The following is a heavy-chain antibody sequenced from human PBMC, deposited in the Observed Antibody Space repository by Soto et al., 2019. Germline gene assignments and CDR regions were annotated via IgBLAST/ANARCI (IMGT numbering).Heavy chain of an antibody. V-gene: IGHV3-53*04. Sequence: GSLRLSCAASGFTVSSNYMSWVRQAPWKGLEWDSVIYSGGSTYYADSVNGRFTISRHNSKNTLYLQMNILRAEDTAVYYWARGLIEPMIVVDNWYYFYYWGQGTLVTFSS. J-gene: IGHJ4*02. D-gene: IGHD3-22*01. CDR2: IYSGGST. CDR1: GFTVSSNY. CDR3: ARGLIEPMIVVDNWYYFYY.